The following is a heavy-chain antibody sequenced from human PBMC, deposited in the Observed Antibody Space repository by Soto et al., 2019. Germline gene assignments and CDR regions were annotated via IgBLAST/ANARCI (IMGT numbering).Heavy chain of an antibody. Sequence: QVQLVQSGAEVKKPGSSVKVSCKASGGTFSSYAISWVRQAPVQGLEWMGGIIPIFGTANYAQKFQGRVTITADESTSTAYMELSSLRSEDTAVYYCASAGGSSWLRVSYGMDVWGQGTTVTVSS. D-gene: IGHD6-13*01. CDR1: GGTFSSYA. CDR2: IIPIFGTA. J-gene: IGHJ6*02. CDR3: ASAGGSSWLRVSYGMDV. V-gene: IGHV1-69*01.